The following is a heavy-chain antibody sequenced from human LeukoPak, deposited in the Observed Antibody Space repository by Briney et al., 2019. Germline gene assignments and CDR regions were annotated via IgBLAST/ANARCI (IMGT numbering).Heavy chain of an antibody. CDR1: GFPFSSDG. Sequence: GESLRLSCTASGFPFSSDGMQWVRQAPGKGLERVGCMRHDENTKYYADSVKRRLTVSRDNSENTLFLQMNSLRAEDTAVYYCAKENTRDGYRHFHYWGQGTLVTVSS. D-gene: IGHD5-24*01. J-gene: IGHJ4*02. CDR2: MRHDENTK. V-gene: IGHV3-30*02. CDR3: AKENTRDGYRHFHY.